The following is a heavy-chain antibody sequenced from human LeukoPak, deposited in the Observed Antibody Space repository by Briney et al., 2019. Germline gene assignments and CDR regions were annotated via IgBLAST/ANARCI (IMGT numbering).Heavy chain of an antibody. D-gene: IGHD5-12*01. CDR2: IIPIFGTA. J-gene: IGHJ4*02. V-gene: IGHV1-69*05. CDR1: GYTFTGYY. Sequence: SVKVSCKASGYTFTGYYMHWVRQAPGQGLEWMGGIIPIFGTANYAQKFQGRVTITTDESTSTAYMELSSLRSEDTAVYYCAREGGSGYENLDYWGQGTLVTVSS. CDR3: AREGGSGYENLDY.